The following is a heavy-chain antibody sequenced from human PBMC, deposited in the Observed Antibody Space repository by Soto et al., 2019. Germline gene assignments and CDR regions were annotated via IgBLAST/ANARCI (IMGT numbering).Heavy chain of an antibody. Sequence: NPSETLSLTCTVSGGSISSSSYYWGWIRQPPGKGLEWIGSIYYSGSTYYNPSLKSRVTISVDTSKNQFSLKLSSVTAADTAVYYCASPVTPPLGSYYSHDAFDVWGQGTMVTVSS. CDR2: IYYSGST. D-gene: IGHD3-10*01. CDR3: ASPVTPPLGSYYSHDAFDV. J-gene: IGHJ3*01. V-gene: IGHV4-39*01. CDR1: GGSISSSSYY.